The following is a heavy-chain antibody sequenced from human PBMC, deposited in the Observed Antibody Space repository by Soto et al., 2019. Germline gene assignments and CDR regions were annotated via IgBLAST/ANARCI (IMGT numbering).Heavy chain of an antibody. CDR3: ARGWVDGVHFDN. CDR2: IDRSGNAT. J-gene: IGHJ4*02. Sequence: EVQLVGSGGGLVQPGGSLRRSCTASRFTVSDFEMHWVPLTPEKGLEWVSSIDRSGNATYYADSVKGRFTFSRDSAKNSLYLQMNSLRVEDTAVYYCARGWVDGVHFDNWGQGTLVTVSS. CDR1: RFTVSDFE. V-gene: IGHV3-48*03. D-gene: IGHD1-1*01.